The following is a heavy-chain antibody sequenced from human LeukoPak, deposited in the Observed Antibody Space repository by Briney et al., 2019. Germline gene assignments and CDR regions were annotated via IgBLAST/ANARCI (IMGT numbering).Heavy chain of an antibody. Sequence: PSETLPLTCTVSGGSISSGGYYWSWIRQHPGKGLEWIGYIYYSGSTYYNPSLKSRVTISVDTSKNQFSLKLSSVTAADTAVYYCAKIPSLQLWLIYYFDYWGQGTLVTVSS. D-gene: IGHD5-18*01. V-gene: IGHV4-31*03. J-gene: IGHJ4*02. CDR1: GGSISSGGYY. CDR3: AKIPSLQLWLIYYFDY. CDR2: IYYSGST.